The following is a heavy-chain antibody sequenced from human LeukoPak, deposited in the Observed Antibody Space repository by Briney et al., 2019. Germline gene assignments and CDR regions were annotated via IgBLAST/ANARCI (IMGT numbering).Heavy chain of an antibody. CDR2: IWYDGSNK. CDR1: GFTFSSYG. J-gene: IGHJ3*02. V-gene: IGHV3-33*01. Sequence: GGSLRLSCAASGFTFSSYGMHWVRQAQGKGLEWVAVIWYDGSNKYYADSVKGRFTISRDNSKNTLYLQMNSLRAEDTAVYYCARDLKRRVYYDSSGSDDAFDIWGQGTMVTVSS. D-gene: IGHD3-22*01. CDR3: ARDLKRRVYYDSSGSDDAFDI.